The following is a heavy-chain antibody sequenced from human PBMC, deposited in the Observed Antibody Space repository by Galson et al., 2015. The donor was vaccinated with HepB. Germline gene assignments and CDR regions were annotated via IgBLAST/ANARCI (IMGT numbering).Heavy chain of an antibody. V-gene: IGHV3-23*01. CDR2: ISGSGAGT. D-gene: IGHD3-10*01. J-gene: IGHJ3*01. CDR1: GFTFTNFA. Sequence: LRLSCAASGFTFTNFAMNWVRQAPGKGLEWVSGISGSGAGTYYADSVKGRFTISRDNSKNTLYLQMSSLRAEDTAIYYCAKDSLRDYFGSGTLWAFDVWGQGTMVTVSS. CDR3: AKDSLRDYFGSGTLWAFDV.